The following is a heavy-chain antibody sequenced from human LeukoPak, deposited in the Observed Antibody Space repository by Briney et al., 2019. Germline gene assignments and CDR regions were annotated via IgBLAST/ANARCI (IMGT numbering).Heavy chain of an antibody. Sequence: PSATLSLTCAVYGASLSGYYWIWIRQPPGRGLEWIGEISYTGNTNYNPSLKSRVTISMDTSRNQFSLKLSSVTAADTAVFYCARGPRQTGRVRPYGFDIWGQGTMVTVSS. CDR3: ARGPRQTGRVRPYGFDI. J-gene: IGHJ3*02. CDR2: ISYTGNT. CDR1: GASLSGYY. V-gene: IGHV4-34*01. D-gene: IGHD1-1*01.